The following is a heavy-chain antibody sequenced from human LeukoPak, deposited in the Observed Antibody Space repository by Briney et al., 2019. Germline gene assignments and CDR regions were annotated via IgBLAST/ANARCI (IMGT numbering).Heavy chain of an antibody. CDR1: GDSFSSHY. J-gene: IGHJ3*02. CDR3: ARDLVTVTKGFDI. CDR2: ISHIGRT. Sequence: SETLSLTCAVSGDSFSSHYWTWIRQSPGTGLEWIGYISHIGRTNYNPSLKSRVTISIDTSKNQFSLKLRSVTAADTAVYYCARDLVTVTKGFDIWGQGKMLSVSS. V-gene: IGHV4-59*11. D-gene: IGHD4-17*01.